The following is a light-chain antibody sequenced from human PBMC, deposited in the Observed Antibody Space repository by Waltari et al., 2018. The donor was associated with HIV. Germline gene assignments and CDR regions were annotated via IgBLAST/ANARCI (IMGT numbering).Light chain of an antibody. J-gene: IGLJ3*02. CDR1: IFGDKF. Sequence: SFDLTQPFSVSVSPGQTARIDLSGEIFGDKFGHWDQQRAGQDPVLVFYKDTERPSGIPERFSGSSSGTTVTLIINGVQADDEADYYCQAADSGGTWVFGGGTKLTV. V-gene: IGLV3-25*03. CDR2: KDT. CDR3: QAADSGGTWV.